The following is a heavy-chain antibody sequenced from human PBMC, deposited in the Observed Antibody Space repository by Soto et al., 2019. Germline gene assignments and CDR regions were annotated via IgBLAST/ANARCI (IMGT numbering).Heavy chain of an antibody. CDR1: GFTFSSYG. CDR2: IWYDGSNK. Sequence: GGSLRLSCAASGFTFSSYGMHWVRQAPGKGLEWVAVIWYDGSNKYYADSVKGRFTISRDNSKNTLYLQMNSLRAEDTAVYYCAVTLYYPAWFDPWGQGTLVTVSS. CDR3: AVTLYYPAWFDP. D-gene: IGHD3-22*01. J-gene: IGHJ5*02. V-gene: IGHV3-33*01.